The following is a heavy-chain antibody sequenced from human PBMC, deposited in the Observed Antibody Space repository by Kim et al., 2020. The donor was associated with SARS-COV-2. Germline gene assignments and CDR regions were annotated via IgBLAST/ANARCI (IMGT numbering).Heavy chain of an antibody. Sequence: GGSLRLSCAASGFTFSSYGMHWVRQAPGKGLEWVAVIWYDGSNKYYADSVKGRFTISRENSKNTLYLQMNSLRAEDTAVYYCARDLLVGATSYGMDVWGQGTTVTVSS. CDR2: IWYDGSNK. V-gene: IGHV3-33*01. CDR1: GFTFSSYG. CDR3: ARDLLVGATSYGMDV. J-gene: IGHJ6*02. D-gene: IGHD1-26*01.